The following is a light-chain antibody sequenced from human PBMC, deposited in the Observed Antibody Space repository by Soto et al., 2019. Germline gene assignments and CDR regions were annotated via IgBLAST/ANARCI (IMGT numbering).Light chain of an antibody. V-gene: IGKV3-20*01. Sequence: EIVLTQSPGTLSLSPGERATLSCRASQSVSSNYLTWYQQKPGQAPRLLIYGASSRATGIPARFSGSGSGTDSTLTVSGLEPEDFAVYYCQHYGGSLYTFGQGTKLEIK. CDR2: GAS. CDR1: QSVSSNY. J-gene: IGKJ2*01. CDR3: QHYGGSLYT.